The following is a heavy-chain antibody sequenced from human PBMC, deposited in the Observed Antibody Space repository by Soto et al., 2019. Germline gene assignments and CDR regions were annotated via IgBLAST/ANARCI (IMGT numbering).Heavy chain of an antibody. D-gene: IGHD3-10*01. J-gene: IGHJ5*02. V-gene: IGHV1-69*01. CDR1: GGTFSSYA. Sequence: QVQLVQSGAEVKKPGSSVKVSCKASGGTFSSYAISWVRQAPGQGLEWMGGIIPMFGTANYAQKFQGRVTINADESTSTAYMEMSSLRSEDTAVYYCARGGEYYYGSGKYNWFDPWGQGTLVTVSS. CDR2: IIPMFGTA. CDR3: ARGGEYYYGSGKYNWFDP.